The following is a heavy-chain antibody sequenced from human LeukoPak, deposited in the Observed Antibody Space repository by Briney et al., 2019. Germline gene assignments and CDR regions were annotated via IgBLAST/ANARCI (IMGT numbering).Heavy chain of an antibody. V-gene: IGHV4-59*01. D-gene: IGHD3-3*01. CDR1: GGSISSYY. J-gene: IGHJ4*02. Sequence: SETLSLTCTVSGGSISSYYWSWIRQPPGKGLEWIEYIYYSGSTNYNPSLKSRVTISVDTSKNQFSLKLSSVTAADTAVYYCARSEKLRFLEWFPTIDYWGQGTLVTVSS. CDR2: IYYSGST. CDR3: ARSEKLRFLEWFPTIDY.